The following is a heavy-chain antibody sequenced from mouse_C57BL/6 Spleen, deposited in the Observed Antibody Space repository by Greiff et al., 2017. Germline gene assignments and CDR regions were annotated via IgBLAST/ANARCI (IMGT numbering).Heavy chain of an antibody. Sequence: EVQLQQSGPELVKPGASVKISCKASGYTFTDYYMNWVKQSHGKSLEWIGDINPNNGGTSYNQKFKGKATLTVDKSSSTAYMELRSLTSEDSAVYYCAELTGYAMDYWGQGTSVTVSS. CDR2: INPNNGGT. V-gene: IGHV1-26*01. CDR1: GYTFTDYY. D-gene: IGHD4-1*01. CDR3: AELTGYAMDY. J-gene: IGHJ4*01.